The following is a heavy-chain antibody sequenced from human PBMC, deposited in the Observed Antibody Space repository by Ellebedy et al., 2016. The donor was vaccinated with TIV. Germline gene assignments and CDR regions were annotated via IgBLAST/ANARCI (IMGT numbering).Heavy chain of an antibody. D-gene: IGHD6-19*01. CDR3: ARFPYSSGWYALDY. J-gene: IGHJ4*02. V-gene: IGHV3-23*01. Sequence: PGGSLRLSCAASGFTFSNYAMAWVRQAPGKGLEWVSAIGSRSEYTFYADSVKGRFTISRDNAKNSLYLQMNSLRAEDTAVYYCARFPYSSGWYALDYWGQGTLVTVSS. CDR2: IGSRSEYT. CDR1: GFTFSNYA.